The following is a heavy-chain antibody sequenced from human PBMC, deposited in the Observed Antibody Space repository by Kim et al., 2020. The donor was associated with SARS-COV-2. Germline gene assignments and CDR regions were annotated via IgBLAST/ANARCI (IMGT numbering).Heavy chain of an antibody. CDR1: GGSISSSSYY. J-gene: IGHJ4*02. V-gene: IGHV4-39*01. CDR3: ARHDYGDTGLSPSFDY. CDR2: IYYSGST. D-gene: IGHD4-17*01. Sequence: SETLSLTCTVSGGSISSSSYYWGWIRQPPGKGLEWIGSIYYSGSTYYNPSLKSRVTISVDTSTNQFSLKLSSVTAADTAVYYCARHDYGDTGLSPSFDYWGQGTMVTVSS.